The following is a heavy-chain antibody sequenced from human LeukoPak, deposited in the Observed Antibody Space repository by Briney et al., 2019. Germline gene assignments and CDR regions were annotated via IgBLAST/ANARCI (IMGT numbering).Heavy chain of an antibody. V-gene: IGHV3-48*03. Sequence: GGSLRLSCAASAFTFSSYEMNWVRQAPGKGLEWVSYISSSGSTIYYADSVKGRFTISRDNAKNSQYLQMNSLRAEDTAVYYCASLAAAGNDYWGQGTLVTVSS. CDR3: ASLAAAGNDY. J-gene: IGHJ4*02. CDR2: ISSSGSTI. CDR1: AFTFSSYE. D-gene: IGHD6-13*01.